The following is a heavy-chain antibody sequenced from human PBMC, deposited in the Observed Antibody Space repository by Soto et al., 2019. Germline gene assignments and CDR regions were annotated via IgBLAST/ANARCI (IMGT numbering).Heavy chain of an antibody. CDR2: IWYDGSNK. J-gene: IGHJ6*02. CDR3: ARDHGVVVASTYGMDV. Sequence: GGSLRLSCAASGFTFSSYGMHWVRQAPGKGLEWVAVIWYDGSNKYYADSVKGRFTISRDNSKNTLYLQMNSLRAEDTAVYYCARDHGVVVASTYGMDVWGQGTTVTVSS. V-gene: IGHV3-33*01. CDR1: GFTFSSYG. D-gene: IGHD2-15*01.